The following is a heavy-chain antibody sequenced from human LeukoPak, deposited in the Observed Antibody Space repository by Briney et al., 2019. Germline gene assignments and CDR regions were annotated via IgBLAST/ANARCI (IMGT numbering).Heavy chain of an antibody. CDR3: ARGGYYGPLDY. Sequence: GSLRLSCAASGFTLSTYWMSWVRQAPGKGLEWVASIKQDGSEKYSVDSVKGRFTISIDNAKNSLYLQMNSLRAEDTAVYYCARGGYYGPLDYWGQGTLVTVSS. CDR1: GFTLSTYW. J-gene: IGHJ4*02. D-gene: IGHD3-10*01. CDR2: IKQDGSEK. V-gene: IGHV3-7*01.